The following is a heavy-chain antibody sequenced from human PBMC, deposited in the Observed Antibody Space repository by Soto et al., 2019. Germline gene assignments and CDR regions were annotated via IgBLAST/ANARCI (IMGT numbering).Heavy chain of an antibody. CDR2: IIPIPGTA. CDR1: GGTFGSYA. J-gene: IGHJ6*02. Sequence: QVQLVQSGAEVKKPGSSVKVSCKASGGTFGSYAISWVRQAPGQGLEWMGGIIPIPGTANYAQNLQGRVTIAAEESTSTAYMELSSLRYEDTAVYYCARSQGSSTSLEIYYYYYYGMDVWGQETTVTVSS. V-gene: IGHV1-69*01. D-gene: IGHD2-2*01. CDR3: ARSQGSSTSLEIYYYYYYGMDV.